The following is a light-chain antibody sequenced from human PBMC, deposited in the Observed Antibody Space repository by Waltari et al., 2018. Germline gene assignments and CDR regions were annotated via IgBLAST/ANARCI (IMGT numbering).Light chain of an antibody. V-gene: IGKV4-1*01. CDR1: QSVLYSFNNKNY. CDR3: QKLYSTPYT. CDR2: WAS. J-gene: IGKJ2*01. Sequence: DIVMTQSPDSLAVSLGERATIYCKSSQSVLYSFNNKNYLSWYQQKPGQPPKLLMYWASNRESGVPERVIGSGSGPDFPLTSSSLQAEDVEVYYCQKLYSTPYTFGQGTKVEIK.